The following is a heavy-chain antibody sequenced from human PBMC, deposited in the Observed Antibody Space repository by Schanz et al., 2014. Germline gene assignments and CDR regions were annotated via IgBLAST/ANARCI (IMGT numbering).Heavy chain of an antibody. J-gene: IGHJ3*01. V-gene: IGHV3-21*02. Sequence: EVQLVESGGGLVRPGDSLRLSCAASGFTFSSYNINWVRQAPGKGLEYISSISPSSSYIYYADSVKGRCTISRDNAKTSLYLQMNSLRAEDPAVYFCARDGGRDGYNLAFDVWGQGTLVTVSS. CDR2: ISPSSSYI. CDR3: ARDGGRDGYNLAFDV. D-gene: IGHD5-12*01. CDR1: GFTFSSYN.